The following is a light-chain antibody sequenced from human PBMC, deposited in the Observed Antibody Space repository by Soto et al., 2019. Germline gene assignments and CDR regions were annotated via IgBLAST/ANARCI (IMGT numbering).Light chain of an antibody. CDR2: DAS. CDR1: QGISSY. V-gene: IGKV1-9*01. Sequence: IQMTPSPSFLSASVGARVPITCRASQGISSYLAWYQQKPGKAPKLLIFDASNLESGVPSRFSATVSGTEFSLTITSLQPEDFATYYCQQLFDSPITFGQGTRLEIK. J-gene: IGKJ5*01. CDR3: QQLFDSPIT.